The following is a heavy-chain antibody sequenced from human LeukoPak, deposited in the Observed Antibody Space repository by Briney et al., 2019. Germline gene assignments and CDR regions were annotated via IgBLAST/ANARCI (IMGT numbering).Heavy chain of an antibody. V-gene: IGHV3-64D*06. CDR1: GFTFSSYA. J-gene: IGHJ4*02. CDR3: VKSADTAMVFPDY. CDR2: ISSNGGST. Sequence: GGSLRLSCSASGFTFSSYAMHWVRQAPGEGLEYVSAISSNGGSTYYADSVKGRFTISRDNSKNTLYLQMSSLRAEDTAVYYCVKSADTAMVFPDYWGQGTLVTVSS. D-gene: IGHD5-18*01.